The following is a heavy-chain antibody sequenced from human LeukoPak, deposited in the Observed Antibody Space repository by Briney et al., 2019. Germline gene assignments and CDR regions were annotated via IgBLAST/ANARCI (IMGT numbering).Heavy chain of an antibody. CDR2: ITSAGRAI. CDR3: ASDIVATSGDF. CDR1: GFTFSDFY. V-gene: IGHV3-11*01. Sequence: PGGSPRLSCAASGFTFSDFYMSWIRQAPGKGLEWVSYITSAGRAIYYADSVQGRFTISRDNARNSLYLQMNGLRAEDTAVYYCASDIVATSGDFWGQGTLVTVSS. D-gene: IGHD5-12*01. J-gene: IGHJ4*02.